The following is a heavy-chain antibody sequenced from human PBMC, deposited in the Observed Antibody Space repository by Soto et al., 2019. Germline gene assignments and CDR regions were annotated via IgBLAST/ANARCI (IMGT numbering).Heavy chain of an antibody. CDR2: IIPIFGTA. J-gene: IGHJ6*02. Sequence: GASVKVSCNAYGGTFSSYAISRVRQPPGQGLEWMGGIIPIFGTANHAQRFQGRVTITADKSTSTAYMELSSLRSEDTAVYYCARDRRTAMADYYYYGMDVWGQGTTVTVSS. CDR1: GGTFSSYA. D-gene: IGHD5-18*01. V-gene: IGHV1-69*06. CDR3: ARDRRTAMADYYYYGMDV.